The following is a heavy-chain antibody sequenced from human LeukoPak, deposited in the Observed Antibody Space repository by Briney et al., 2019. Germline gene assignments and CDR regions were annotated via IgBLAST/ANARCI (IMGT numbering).Heavy chain of an antibody. Sequence: GGSLRLSCVASGFTFSSFAMSWVRQAPGRGLEWVSTISSSGSTTYYIDSVKGRFTISRDNSRNTLYLQLNSLRGEDTAVYYCARETPALDYWGQGTLVTVS. V-gene: IGHV3-23*01. CDR2: ISSSGSTT. D-gene: IGHD4-23*01. CDR3: ARETPALDY. CDR1: GFTFSSFA. J-gene: IGHJ4*02.